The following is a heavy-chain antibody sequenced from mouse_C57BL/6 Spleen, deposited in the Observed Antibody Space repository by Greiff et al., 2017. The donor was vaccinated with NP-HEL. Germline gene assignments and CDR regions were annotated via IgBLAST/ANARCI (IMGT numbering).Heavy chain of an antibody. D-gene: IGHD2-4*01. CDR1: GFTFSDYY. Sequence: EVMLVESEGGLVQPGSSMKLSCTASGFTFSDYYMAWVRQVPEKGLEWVANINYDGSSTYYLDSLKSRFIISRDNAKNILYLQMSSLKSEDTATYYCAREGDYDSWFAYWGQGTLVTVSA. V-gene: IGHV5-16*01. CDR3: AREGDYDSWFAY. CDR2: INYDGSST. J-gene: IGHJ3*01.